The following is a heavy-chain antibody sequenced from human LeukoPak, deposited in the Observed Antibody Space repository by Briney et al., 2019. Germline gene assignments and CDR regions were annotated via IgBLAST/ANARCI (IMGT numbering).Heavy chain of an antibody. V-gene: IGHV4-31*03. J-gene: IGHJ3*01. Sequence: SETLSLTCTVSGGSVSSGGYYWVWIRQRPGKGLEWIGYIYYTGSTSYNPSLKSRLTIAVDTSKNQFSLKLSSVTAADTAVYYCARPLNTVHDTFDVWGQGTMVTVST. CDR1: GGSVSSGGYY. CDR2: IYYTGST. D-gene: IGHD4-11*01. CDR3: ARPLNTVHDTFDV.